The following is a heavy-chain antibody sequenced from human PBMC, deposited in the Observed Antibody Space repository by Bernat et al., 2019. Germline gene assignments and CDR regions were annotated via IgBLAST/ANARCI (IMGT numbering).Heavy chain of an antibody. Sequence: QVQLQESGPGLVKPSETLSLTCTVSGGSISSYYWSWIRQPPGKGLEWIGYIYYSGSTNYNPSLKSRVTISVDTSKNQFSLKLSSVTAADTAVYYCARHCTGGVCYPPGFDYWGQGTLVTVSS. D-gene: IGHD2-8*02. J-gene: IGHJ4*02. CDR3: ARHCTGGVCYPPGFDY. CDR1: GGSISSYY. CDR2: IYYSGST. V-gene: IGHV4-59*08.